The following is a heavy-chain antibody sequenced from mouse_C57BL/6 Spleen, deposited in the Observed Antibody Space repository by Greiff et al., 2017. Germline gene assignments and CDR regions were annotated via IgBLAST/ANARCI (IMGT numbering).Heavy chain of an antibody. CDR2: IYPRSGNT. Sequence: VQLQQSGAELARPGASVKLSCKASGYTFTSYGISWVKQRTGQGLEWIGEIYPRSGNTYYNEKFKGKATMTADKSSSTAYMELRSLTSEDSAVYFCARDELLAMDYWGQGTSVTVSS. D-gene: IGHD1-3*01. V-gene: IGHV1-81*01. J-gene: IGHJ4*01. CDR1: GYTFTSYG. CDR3: ARDELLAMDY.